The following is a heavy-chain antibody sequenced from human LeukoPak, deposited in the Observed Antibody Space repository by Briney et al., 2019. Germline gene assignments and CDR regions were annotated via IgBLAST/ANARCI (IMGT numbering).Heavy chain of an antibody. D-gene: IGHD3-10*01. V-gene: IGHV3-21*01. J-gene: IGHJ5*02. CDR2: ISSSSSYI. CDR1: GFTFSSYS. CDR3: ARGRRGAGSRWFDP. Sequence: GGSLRLSCAASGFTFSSYSMNRVRQAPGKGLEWVSSISSSSSYIYYADSVKGRFTISRDNAKNSLYLQMNSLRAEDTAVYYCARGRRGAGSRWFDPWGQGTLVTVSS.